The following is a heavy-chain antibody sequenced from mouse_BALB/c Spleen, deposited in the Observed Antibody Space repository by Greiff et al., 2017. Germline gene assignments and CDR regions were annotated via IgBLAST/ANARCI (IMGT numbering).Heavy chain of an antibody. CDR2: ISSGGSYT. Sequence: EVHLVESGGGLVKPGGSLKLSCAASGFTFSSYAMSWVRQSPEKRLEWVADISSGGSYTYYPDTVTGRFTISRDNAKNTLYLEMSSLRSEDTAMYYCARRDYDAMDYWGQGTSVTVSS. CDR1: GFTFSSYA. V-gene: IGHV5-9-4*01. J-gene: IGHJ4*01. CDR3: ARRDYDAMDY.